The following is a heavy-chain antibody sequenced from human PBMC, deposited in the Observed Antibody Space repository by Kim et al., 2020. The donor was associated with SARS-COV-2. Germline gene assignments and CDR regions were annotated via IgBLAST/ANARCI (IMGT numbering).Heavy chain of an antibody. CDR2: INSSSSAI. J-gene: IGHJ5*02. D-gene: IGHD5-18*01. V-gene: IGHV3-48*02. CDR1: GFTFGSYS. Sequence: GGSLRLSCAASGFTFGSYSMNWIRQAPGKGLEWVSYINSSSSAIYYADSIEGRFTISRDNAENSLFLQMNSLRDEDTAVYFCARGMETAMVCGGYSWFDPWGQGTLVTVSS. CDR3: ARGMETAMVCGGYSWFDP.